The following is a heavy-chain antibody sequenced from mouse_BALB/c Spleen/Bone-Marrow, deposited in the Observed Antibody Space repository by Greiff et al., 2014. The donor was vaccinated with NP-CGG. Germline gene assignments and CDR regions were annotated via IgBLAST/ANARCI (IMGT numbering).Heavy chain of an antibody. CDR2: INPDSRTI. J-gene: IGHJ3*01. Sequence: DVMLVESGGGLVQPGGSLKLSCAALGFDISRYWMTWVRQAPGKGLEWIGEINPDSRTINYTPSLKDKFIISRDNAKNTLYLQMSKVRSEDTALYYCARNGYYGWIAYWGQGTLVTVSA. CDR3: ARNGYYGWIAY. D-gene: IGHD2-3*01. CDR1: GFDISRYW. V-gene: IGHV4-1*02.